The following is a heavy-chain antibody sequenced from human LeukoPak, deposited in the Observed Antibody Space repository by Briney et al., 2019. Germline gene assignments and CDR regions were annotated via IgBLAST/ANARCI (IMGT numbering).Heavy chain of an antibody. J-gene: IGHJ6*02. CDR1: GGSSSGYY. V-gene: IGHV4-34*01. CDR2: INHGGST. Sequence: SETLSLTCAVYGGSSSGYYWSWIRQPPGKGLEWIGEINHGGSTNYNPSLKSRVTISVDTSKKQFSLKLSSVTAADTAVYYCARAIRGVMIVYYYYGLDVWGQGTTVTVSS. CDR3: ARAIRGVMIVYYYYGLDV. D-gene: IGHD3-10*01.